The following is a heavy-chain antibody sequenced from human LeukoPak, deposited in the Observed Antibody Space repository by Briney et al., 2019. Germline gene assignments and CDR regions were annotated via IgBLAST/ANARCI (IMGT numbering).Heavy chain of an antibody. V-gene: IGHV1-8*03. CDR1: GYTFTSYD. CDR2: MNPNSGNT. D-gene: IGHD3-3*01. J-gene: IGHJ6*03. CDR3: ARELSIFGVVADYYYMDI. Sequence: ASVKVSCKASGYTFTSYDINWVRQATGQGLEWMGWMNPNSGNTGYAQKFQGRVTITRNTSISTAYMELSSLRSEDTAVYYCARELSIFGVVADYYYMDIWGKGTTVTVSS.